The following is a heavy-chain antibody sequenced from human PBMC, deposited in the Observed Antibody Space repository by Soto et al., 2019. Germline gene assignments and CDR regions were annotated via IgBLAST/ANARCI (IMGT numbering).Heavy chain of an antibody. J-gene: IGHJ5*02. CDR2: IYYSGST. V-gene: IGHV4-59*01. Sequence: SETLSLTCTVSGGSISSYYWSWIRQPPGKGLEWIGYIYYSGSTNYNPSLKSRVTISVDTSKNQFSLKLRSVTAADTAVYYCARRSGSYYRERYHWLDPWGPGTMLAVYS. CDR1: GGSISSYY. CDR3: ARRSGSYYRERYHWLDP. D-gene: IGHD1-26*01.